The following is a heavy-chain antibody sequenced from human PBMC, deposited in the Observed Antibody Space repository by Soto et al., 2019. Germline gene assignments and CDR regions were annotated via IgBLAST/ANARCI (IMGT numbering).Heavy chain of an antibody. Sequence: QMQLVQSGPEVKKPGTSVKVSCKASGFTFTSSAMQWVRQARGQRLEWIGWIVVGSGNTNYAQKSQERVTITRDMSTSTAYMELSSLRSEDTAVYYCAAGERYSSSWYVYYYYYGMDVWGQGTTVTVSS. J-gene: IGHJ6*02. D-gene: IGHD6-13*01. CDR3: AAGERYSSSWYVYYYYYGMDV. V-gene: IGHV1-58*02. CDR1: GFTFTSSA. CDR2: IVVGSGNT.